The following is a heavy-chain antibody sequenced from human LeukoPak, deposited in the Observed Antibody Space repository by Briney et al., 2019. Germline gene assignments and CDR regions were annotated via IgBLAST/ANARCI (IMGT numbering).Heavy chain of an antibody. CDR1: GFTFSTYN. CDR2: ISSRSSYI. J-gene: IGHJ6*02. V-gene: IGHV3-21*04. Sequence: GGSLRLSCAASGFTFSTYNMNWVRQAPGKGLEWVSSISSRSSYIYYADSVKGRFTISRDNAKNSLFLQMNSLRAEDTALYHCARNNGMDVWGQGTTVIVSS. CDR3: ARNNGMDV.